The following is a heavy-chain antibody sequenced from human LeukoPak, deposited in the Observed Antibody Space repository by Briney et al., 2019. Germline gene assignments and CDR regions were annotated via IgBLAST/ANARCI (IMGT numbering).Heavy chain of an antibody. CDR2: INWDGSNI. Sequence: PGGSLRLSCAASGFTFDDYAMHWVRQAPGKGLEWVSGINWDGSNIGYADSVKGRFTISRDNAKNSLFLQMNSLRAEDMAFYYCAKDKWELLTGPFDSWGQGTLVTVSS. J-gene: IGHJ4*02. V-gene: IGHV3-9*03. CDR3: AKDKWELLTGPFDS. CDR1: GFTFDDYA. D-gene: IGHD1-26*01.